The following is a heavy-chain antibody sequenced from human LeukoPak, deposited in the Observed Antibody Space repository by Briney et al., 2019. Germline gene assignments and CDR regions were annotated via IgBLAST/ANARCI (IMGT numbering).Heavy chain of an antibody. V-gene: IGHV1-46*01. Sequence: ASVKVSCKASGYTFTSYYMHWVRQAPGQGLEWMGIINPSGGSTSYAQKFQGRVTMTRDTSTSTVYMELSSLRSDDTAVYYCARDRGIVVVPAVDYYYYYGMDVWGQGTTVTVSS. CDR3: ARDRGIVVVPAVDYYYYYGMDV. CDR2: INPSGGST. CDR1: GYTFTSYY. D-gene: IGHD2-2*01. J-gene: IGHJ6*02.